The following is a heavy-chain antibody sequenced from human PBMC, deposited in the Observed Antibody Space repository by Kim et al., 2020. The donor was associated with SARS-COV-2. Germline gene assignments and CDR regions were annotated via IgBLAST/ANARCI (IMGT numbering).Heavy chain of an antibody. Sequence: GGSLRLSCAASGFTVSSNYMSWVRQAPGKGLEWVSVIYSGGSTYYADSVKGRFTISRDNSKNTLYLQMNSLRAEDTAVYYCARDYGDYVFGKYYYYGMDVWGQGTTVTVSS. D-gene: IGHD4-17*01. J-gene: IGHJ6*02. CDR2: IYSGGST. V-gene: IGHV3-53*01. CDR3: ARDYGDYVFGKYYYYGMDV. CDR1: GFTVSSNY.